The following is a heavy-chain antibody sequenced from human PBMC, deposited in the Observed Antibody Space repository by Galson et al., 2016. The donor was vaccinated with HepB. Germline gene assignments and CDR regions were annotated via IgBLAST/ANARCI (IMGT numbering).Heavy chain of an antibody. J-gene: IGHJ1*01. Sequence: SVKVSCKASGYTFISYYIHWVRQAPGQGLEWMGIINPSGGSTTTYGQNYAQQFQDRVIMTRDTSTSTVYMELSGLRSDDTAVYYCARGDGYSGYGGAYWGQGTLVTVSS. CDR2: INPSGGSTTTYGQ. V-gene: IGHV1-46*01. D-gene: IGHD5-12*01. CDR1: GYTFISYY. CDR3: ARGDGYSGYGGAY.